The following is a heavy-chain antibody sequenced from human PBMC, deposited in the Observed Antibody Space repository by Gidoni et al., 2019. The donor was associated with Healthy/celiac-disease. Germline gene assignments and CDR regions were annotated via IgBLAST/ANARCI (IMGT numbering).Heavy chain of an antibody. J-gene: IGHJ4*02. CDR2: IKQDGSEK. D-gene: IGHD5-12*01. V-gene: IGHV3-7*01. Sequence: EVQLVESGGGLVQPGGSLRLSCAASGFTVSSYWMSWVRQAPGKGLEWVANIKQDGSEKYYVDSVKGRFTISRDNAKNSLYLQMNSLRAEDTAVYYCARGGGYSGYDLGFDYWGQGTLVTVSS. CDR3: ARGGGYSGYDLGFDY. CDR1: GFTVSSYW.